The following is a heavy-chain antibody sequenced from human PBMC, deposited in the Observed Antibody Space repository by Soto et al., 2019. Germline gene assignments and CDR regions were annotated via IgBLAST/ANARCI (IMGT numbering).Heavy chain of an antibody. D-gene: IGHD2-15*01. J-gene: IGHJ3*02. CDR2: IHYSGST. Sequence: SETLSLTCTVSGGSISSGDYSWSWIRQPPGKGLEWIGYIHYSGSTSYNPSLKSRLTLSVDTSKNQFSLKLNSVTAADTAVYYCARDGHCSGGSCCSGAFDIWGQGRMVTVSS. CDR3: ARDGHCSGGSCCSGAFDI. CDR1: GGSISSGDYS. V-gene: IGHV4-30-4*01.